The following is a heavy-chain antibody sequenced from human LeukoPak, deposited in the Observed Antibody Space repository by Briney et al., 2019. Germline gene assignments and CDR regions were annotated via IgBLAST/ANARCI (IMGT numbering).Heavy chain of an antibody. Sequence: GASVKVSCKASGYTFTGYYMHWVRQAPGQGLEWMGIINPSGGSTNYAQKFQGRVTITADESTSTAYMELSSLRSEDTAVYYCARGVLMVYAADIWGQGTMVTVSS. V-gene: IGHV1-46*01. D-gene: IGHD2-8*01. CDR1: GYTFTGYY. CDR2: INPSGGST. J-gene: IGHJ3*02. CDR3: ARGVLMVYAADI.